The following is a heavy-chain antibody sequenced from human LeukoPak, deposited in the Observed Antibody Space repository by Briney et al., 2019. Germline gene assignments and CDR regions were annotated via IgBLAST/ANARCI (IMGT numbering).Heavy chain of an antibody. V-gene: IGHV1-18*01. Sequence: ASVKVSCKASGYTFTSYGISWVRQAPGQGLEWMGWISAYNGNTNYAQKLQGRVTMTTDTSTSTAYMELRSLRSDDTAVYYCARDGPRYCSGGSCSGSYYFDYWGQGTLVTVSS. CDR3: ARDGPRYCSGGSCSGSYYFDY. CDR1: GYTFTSYG. J-gene: IGHJ4*02. CDR2: ISAYNGNT. D-gene: IGHD2-15*01.